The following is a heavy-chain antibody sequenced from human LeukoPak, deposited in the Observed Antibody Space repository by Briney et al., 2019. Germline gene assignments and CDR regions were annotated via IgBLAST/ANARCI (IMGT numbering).Heavy chain of an antibody. V-gene: IGHV3-23*01. CDR1: GFTFSSYA. CDR3: ASPFGYSSSWYDDY. CDR2: ISGSGGST. D-gene: IGHD6-13*01. Sequence: GGSLRLSCAASGFTFSSYAMSWVRQAPGKGLEWVSAISGSGGSTYYADSVKGRFAISRDNSKNTLYLQMNSLRAEDTAVYYCASPFGYSSSWYDDYWGQGTLVTVSS. J-gene: IGHJ4*02.